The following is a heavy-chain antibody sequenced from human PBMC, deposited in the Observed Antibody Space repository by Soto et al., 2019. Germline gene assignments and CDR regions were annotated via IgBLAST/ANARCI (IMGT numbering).Heavy chain of an antibody. D-gene: IGHD3-9*01. Sequence: QLQLQESGPGLVKPSETLSLTCTVSGGSISSSSYYWGWIRQPPGKGLEWIGSIYYSGSTYYNPSLKSRVTISVDTSKNQFSLKLSSVTAADTAVYYCARRVLRYFVTVSWFDPWGQGTLVTVSS. CDR1: GGSISSSSYY. CDR2: IYYSGST. V-gene: IGHV4-39*01. CDR3: ARRVLRYFVTVSWFDP. J-gene: IGHJ5*02.